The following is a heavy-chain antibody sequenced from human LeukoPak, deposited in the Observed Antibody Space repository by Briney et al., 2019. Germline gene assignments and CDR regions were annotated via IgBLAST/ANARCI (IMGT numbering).Heavy chain of an antibody. CDR3: AKGPQWATGVAFDI. D-gene: IGHD6-19*01. J-gene: IGHJ3*02. Sequence: GGSLGLSCAASGFTFNNYAMNWVRQAPGKGLEWVSFVSGSGDRIYYAGSVKGRFTISRDNSKDTLHLQMTSLRAEDTALYYCAKGPQWATGVAFDIWGQGTMGTVSS. CDR1: GFTFNNYA. V-gene: IGHV3-23*01. CDR2: VSGSGDRI.